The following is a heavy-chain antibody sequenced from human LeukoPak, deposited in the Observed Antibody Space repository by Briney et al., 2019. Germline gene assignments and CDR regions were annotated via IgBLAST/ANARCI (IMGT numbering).Heavy chain of an antibody. V-gene: IGHV1-8*01. CDR1: GYTFTSYD. Sequence: ASVKVSCKASGYTFTSYDIKWVRQATGQGLEWMGWMNPNSGNTGYAQKFQGRVTVTRNTSISTAYMELSSLRSEDTAVYYCARVRGFSRSYPFDYWGQGTLVTVSS. CDR2: MNPNSGNT. D-gene: IGHD1-26*01. J-gene: IGHJ4*02. CDR3: ARVRGFSRSYPFDY.